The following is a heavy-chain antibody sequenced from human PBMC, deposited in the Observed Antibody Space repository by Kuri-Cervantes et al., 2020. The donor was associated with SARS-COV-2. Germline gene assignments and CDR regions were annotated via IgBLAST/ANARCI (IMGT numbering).Heavy chain of an antibody. CDR3: ARDRPYALGYCSGGSCYEMWFDP. Sequence: GGSLRLSCAASGFTFSSYAMHWVRQAPGKGPEWVAVISYDGSNKYYADSVKGRFTISRDNSKNTLYLQMNSLRAEDTAVYYCARDRPYALGYCSGGSCYEMWFDPWGRGTLVTVSS. CDR2: ISYDGSNK. J-gene: IGHJ5*02. CDR1: GFTFSSYA. V-gene: IGHV3-30-3*01. D-gene: IGHD2-15*01.